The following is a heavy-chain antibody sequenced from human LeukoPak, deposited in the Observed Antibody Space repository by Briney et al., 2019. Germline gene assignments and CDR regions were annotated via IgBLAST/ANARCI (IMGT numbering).Heavy chain of an antibody. CDR1: GGSISSYY. D-gene: IGHD3-22*01. CDR3: ARDPYYDSSGSPHDAFDI. J-gene: IGHJ3*02. V-gene: IGHV4-4*07. Sequence: SETLSLTCTVSGGSISSYYWSWIRQPAGKGLEWIGRIYTSGSTNYNPSLKSRVTMSVDTSKNQFSLKLSSVTAADTAVYYCARDPYYDSSGSPHDAFDIWGQGTMVTVTS. CDR2: IYTSGST.